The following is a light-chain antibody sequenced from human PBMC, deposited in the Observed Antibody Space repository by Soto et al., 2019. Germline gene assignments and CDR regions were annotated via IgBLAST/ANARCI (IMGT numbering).Light chain of an antibody. V-gene: IGKV1-5*01. CDR1: QSIRTW. CDR2: DAS. Sequence: DIQMTQSPSTLSASVGDRVTITCRASQSIRTWLAWYQQKPGKAPKLLIFDASSLESGVPSRFSGSGSGREFTLTISSLQPDDFATYYCQQYNSYVTFGQVTKVEIK. CDR3: QQYNSYVT. J-gene: IGKJ1*01.